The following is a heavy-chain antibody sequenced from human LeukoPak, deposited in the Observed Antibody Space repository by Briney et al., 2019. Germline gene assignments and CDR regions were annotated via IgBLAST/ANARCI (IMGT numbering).Heavy chain of an antibody. D-gene: IGHD3-10*01. CDR3: ARFDYGSGSSFDY. J-gene: IGHJ4*02. CDR1: GDSISSGSFY. V-gene: IGHV4-61*02. Sequence: PSQTLSLTCSVSGDSISSGSFYWSWIRQPAGRGLEWIGRIYPSGSTNYNPSLKSRVTISLDTSKNQFSLKLSSVTAADTAVYYCARFDYGSGSSFDYWGQGTLVTVSS. CDR2: IYPSGST.